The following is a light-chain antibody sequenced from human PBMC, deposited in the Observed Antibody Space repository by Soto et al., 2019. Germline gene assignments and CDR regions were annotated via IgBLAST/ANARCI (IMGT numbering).Light chain of an antibody. Sequence: EVLLTQSPATLSLSPGEGATLSCRASQSVNSYLTWYQHKPGQAPRLLIYGAFTRATGIPARFSGTGSGTEFTLTISSLQSEDFALYYCQQYNDWPLTFGQGTKVDIK. CDR3: QQYNDWPLT. CDR1: QSVNSY. CDR2: GAF. J-gene: IGKJ1*01. V-gene: IGKV3-15*01.